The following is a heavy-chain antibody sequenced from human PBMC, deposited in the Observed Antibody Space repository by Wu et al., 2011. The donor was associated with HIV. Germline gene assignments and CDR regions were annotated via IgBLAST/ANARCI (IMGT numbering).Heavy chain of an antibody. D-gene: IGHD2-2*01. CDR3: AGGRDIVVVPAAMGTRYYYYGMDV. CDR2: ISAYNGNT. V-gene: IGHV1-18*01. CDR1: GNTFSGYA. Sequence: QVQLVQSGAEVKKAGSSVKVSCKASGNTFSGYAVSWVRQAPGQGLEWMGWISAYNGNTNYAQKLQGRVTMTTDTSTSTAYMELRSLRSDDTAVYYCAGGRDIVVVPAAMGTRYYYYGMDVWGQGTTVTVS. J-gene: IGHJ6*02.